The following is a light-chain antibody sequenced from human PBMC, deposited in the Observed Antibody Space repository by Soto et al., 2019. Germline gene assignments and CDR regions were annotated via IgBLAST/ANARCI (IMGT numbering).Light chain of an antibody. V-gene: IGKV1-9*01. CDR3: QQFHTYPRT. Sequence: DIQLTQSPSFLSASVGDRVTITCRASQGISSDLAWYQQKPGKAPKLLIFAASTLQSGVPSRFSGSGSGTEFTLTTSSLQAEDFATYCCQQFHTYPRTFGLGTKVEIK. CDR1: QGISSD. J-gene: IGKJ1*01. CDR2: AAS.